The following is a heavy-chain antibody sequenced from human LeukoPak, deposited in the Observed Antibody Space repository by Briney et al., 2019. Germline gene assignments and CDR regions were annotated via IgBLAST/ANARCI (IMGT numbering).Heavy chain of an antibody. V-gene: IGHV3-33*01. CDR2: IWYDGSNK. J-gene: IGHJ6*02. Sequence: GRSLRLSCAASGFTFSSYGMHWVRQAPGKGLEWVADIWYDGSNKYYADSVKGRFTISRDNSKNTLYLQMNSLRAEDTAVYYCARDTASRPTISWRYYYYGMDVWGQGTTVTVSS. CDR3: ARDTASRPTISWRYYYYGMDV. D-gene: IGHD5-24*01. CDR1: GFTFSSYG.